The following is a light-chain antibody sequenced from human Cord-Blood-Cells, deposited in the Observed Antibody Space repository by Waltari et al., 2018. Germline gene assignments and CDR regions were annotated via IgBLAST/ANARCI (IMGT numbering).Light chain of an antibody. CDR3: SSYTSSSTWV. Sequence: QSALTQPASVSGSPGQSITISCTGTSSDVGGSNYVSWYQQHPGKAPKRMIYDVSNRPSGLSNRFSGSKSGKTASLTISGLQAEDEADYYCSSYTSSSTWVFGGGTKLTVL. J-gene: IGLJ3*02. V-gene: IGLV2-14*03. CDR1: SSDVGGSNY. CDR2: DVS.